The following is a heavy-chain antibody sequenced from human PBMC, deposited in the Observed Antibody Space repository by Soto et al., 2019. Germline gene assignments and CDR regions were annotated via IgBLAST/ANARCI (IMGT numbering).Heavy chain of an antibody. CDR1: GYTFTSYY. V-gene: IGHV1-46*03. J-gene: IGHJ4*02. CDR2: INPSGGST. CDR3: DRVDGSGSYGY. D-gene: IGHD3-10*01. Sequence: QVQLVQSGAEVKKPGASVKVSCKASGYTFTSYYMHWVRQAPGQGLEWMGIINPSGGSTSYAQKFQGRVTMTRDTSTSTVYMGLSSLRSEDTAVYYCDRVDGSGSYGYWGQGTLVTVSS.